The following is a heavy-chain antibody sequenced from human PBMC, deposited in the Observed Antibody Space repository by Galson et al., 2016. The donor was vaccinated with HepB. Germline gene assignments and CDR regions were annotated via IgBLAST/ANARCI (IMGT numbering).Heavy chain of an antibody. V-gene: IGHV1-46*01. CDR3: ARERSYNGPGQSPKIAFEV. J-gene: IGHJ3*01. CDR2: INPSGGST. Sequence: SVKVSCKASGYTFTSYYMHWVRLAPGQGLEWMGIINPSGGSTSYAQKFQGRVTFTADDPATSVSMELSGLRIDDTAVYFCARERSYNGPGQSPKIAFEVWGQRRMVAVSS. CDR1: GYTFTSYY. D-gene: IGHD1-26*01.